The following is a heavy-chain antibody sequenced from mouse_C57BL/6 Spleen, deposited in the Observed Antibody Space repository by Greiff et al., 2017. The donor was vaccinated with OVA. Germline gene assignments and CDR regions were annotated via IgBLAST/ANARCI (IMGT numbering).Heavy chain of an antibody. J-gene: IGHJ4*01. Sequence: VQLQESGPGLVQPSQSLSITCTVSGFSLTSYGVHWVRQSPGKGLEWLGVIWRGGSTDYNAAFMSRLSITKDNSKSQVFFQMNSLQADDTAIYYCAKKRTTVGYAMDYWGQGTSVTVSS. V-gene: IGHV2-5*01. D-gene: IGHD1-1*01. CDR2: IWRGGST. CDR3: AKKRTTVGYAMDY. CDR1: GFSLTSYG.